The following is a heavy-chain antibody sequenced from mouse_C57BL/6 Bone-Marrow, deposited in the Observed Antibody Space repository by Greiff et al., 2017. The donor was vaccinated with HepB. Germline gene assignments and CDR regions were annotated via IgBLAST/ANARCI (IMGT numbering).Heavy chain of an antibody. J-gene: IGHJ3*01. CDR3: APQAYYSNYPFAY. V-gene: IGHV2-5*01. CDR1: GFSLTSYG. CDR2: IWRGGST. D-gene: IGHD2-5*01. Sequence: VKLVESGPGLVQPSQSLSITCTVSGFSLTSYGVHWVRQSPGKGLEWLGVIWRGGSTDYNAAFMSRLSITKDNSKSQVFFKMNSLQADDTAIYYCAPQAYYSNYPFAYWGQGTLVTVSA.